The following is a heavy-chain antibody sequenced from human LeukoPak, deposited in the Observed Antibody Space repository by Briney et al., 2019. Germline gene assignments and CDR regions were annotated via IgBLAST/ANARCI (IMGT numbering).Heavy chain of an antibody. CDR1: GGSFSGYS. CDR3: AWVSGITMIVVVPEDGFDI. CDR2: INHSGST. J-gene: IGHJ3*02. Sequence: SETLSLTCTVYGGSFSGYSWSWIRQPPGRGLEWIGEINHSGSTNYNPSLKSRVTISVDTSKNQFSLKLRSVTAADTAVYYCAWVSGITMIVVVPEDGFDIWGQGTMVTVSS. V-gene: IGHV4-34*01. D-gene: IGHD3-22*01.